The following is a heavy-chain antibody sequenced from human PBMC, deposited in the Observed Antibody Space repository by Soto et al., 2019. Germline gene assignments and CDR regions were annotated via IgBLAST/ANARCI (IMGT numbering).Heavy chain of an antibody. CDR3: PRISRGGGFDP. V-gene: IGHV2-26*01. Sequence: QVTLKESGPVLVKPTETLTLTCTVSGFSLSNARMGVSWIRQPPGKALEWLAHIFSNDKKSYSTSLKSRLTISIDTSKTQLVLTMTNMDPVDTATYYCPRISRGGGFDPWGKGTLVTVSS. CDR2: IFSNDKK. CDR1: GFSLSNARMG. J-gene: IGHJ5*02. D-gene: IGHD2-2*01.